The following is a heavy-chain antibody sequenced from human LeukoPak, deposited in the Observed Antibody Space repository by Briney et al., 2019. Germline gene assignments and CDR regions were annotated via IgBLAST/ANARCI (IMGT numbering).Heavy chain of an antibody. D-gene: IGHD5-12*01. CDR3: ARDGSFDY. Sequence: GSLRLSCAASGFTVSSTYMSWVRQAPGKGLEWVSVIYSGGSIYYADSVKGRFTISRDNSKNTLYLQMNTLRAEDTAVYYCARDGSFDYWGQGTLVTVSS. J-gene: IGHJ4*02. CDR1: GFTVSSTY. V-gene: IGHV3-66*01. CDR2: IYSGGSI.